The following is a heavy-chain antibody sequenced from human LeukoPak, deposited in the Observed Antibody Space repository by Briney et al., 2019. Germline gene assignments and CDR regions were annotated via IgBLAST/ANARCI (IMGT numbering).Heavy chain of an antibody. CDR3: ARSRYSSGWRDYYYMDV. V-gene: IGHV3-30*04. Sequence: PGGSLRLSCAASGFTFSSYAMHWVRQAPGKGLEWGAVISYDGSNKYYADSVKGRFTISRDNSKNTLYLQMNSLRAEDTAVYYCARSRYSSGWRDYYYMDVWGKGTTVTVSS. CDR1: GFTFSSYA. D-gene: IGHD6-19*01. J-gene: IGHJ6*03. CDR2: ISYDGSNK.